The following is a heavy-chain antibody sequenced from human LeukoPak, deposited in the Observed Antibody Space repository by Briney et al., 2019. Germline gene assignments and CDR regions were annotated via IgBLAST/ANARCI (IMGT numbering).Heavy chain of an antibody. D-gene: IGHD2-15*01. CDR1: GYTFTSYD. J-gene: IGHJ4*02. Sequence: ASVTVSCTASGYTFTSYDINWVRQATGQGLEWMGWMNPNSGNTGYAQKFQGRVTMTRNTSISTAYMELSSLRSEDTAVYFCARGGNIAVVVAADGFDYWGQGTLVTVSS. CDR2: MNPNSGNT. CDR3: ARGGNIAVVVAADGFDY. V-gene: IGHV1-8*01.